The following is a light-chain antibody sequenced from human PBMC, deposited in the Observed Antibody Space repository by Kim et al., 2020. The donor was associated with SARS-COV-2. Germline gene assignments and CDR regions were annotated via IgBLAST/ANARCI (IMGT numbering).Light chain of an antibody. V-gene: IGLV4-69*01. J-gene: IGLJ3*02. CDR1: SEHSTHA. Sequence: QLVLTQSPSASASLGASVKLTCTLRSEHSTHAIAWHQQQPERGPRFLMNLNSDGSHTKGDGIPDRFSGSSSGPERYLTISGLQSEDEADYYCQTWGTGIWVFGGGTQLTVL. CDR2: LNSDGSH. CDR3: QTWGTGIWV.